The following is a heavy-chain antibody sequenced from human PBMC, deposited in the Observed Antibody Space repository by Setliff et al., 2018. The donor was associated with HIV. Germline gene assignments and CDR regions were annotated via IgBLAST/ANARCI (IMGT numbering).Heavy chain of an antibody. CDR3: VRHRGQLLRWAFDS. CDR2: ISHSGST. D-gene: IGHD3-10*01. CDR1: GVSTISSSSSYY. V-gene: IGHV4-61*05. J-gene: IGHJ4*02. Sequence: SETLSLTCIVSGVSTISSSSSYYWGWIRQPPGKGLEWIGYISHSGSTNYNPSHRSRLTLSLDTSRSRLSLRAASLTAADTAIYYCVRHRGQLLRWAFDSWGQGILVTVSS.